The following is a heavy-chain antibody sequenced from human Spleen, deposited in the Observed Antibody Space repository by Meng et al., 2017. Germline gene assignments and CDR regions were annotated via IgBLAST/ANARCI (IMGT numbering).Heavy chain of an antibody. CDR2: ISYDGSDK. J-gene: IGHJ4*02. Sequence: GGSLRLSCAASGFTFNIYPMHWVRQAPGKGLEWVAVISYDGSDKHYADSVKGRFTISRDNSKNTLYLQMNSLRAEDTAVYYCARDLTEYSSSPGIIDYWGQGTLVTVSS. CDR1: GFTFNIYP. V-gene: IGHV3-30*01. CDR3: ARDLTEYSSSPGIIDY. D-gene: IGHD6-6*01.